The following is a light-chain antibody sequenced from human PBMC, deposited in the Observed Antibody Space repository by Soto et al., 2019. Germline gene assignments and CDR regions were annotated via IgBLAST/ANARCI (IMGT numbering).Light chain of an antibody. CDR3: QQLNSYPFA. CDR2: AAS. Sequence: DIQLTQSPSFLSASVGDRDTITCRASQGISSYLAWYQQKPGKAPNLMIYAASTLQSGVPSRFSGSTSGTEFTLTISSLQPEDFATYYCQQLNSYPFAFGPGTKVDIK. V-gene: IGKV1-9*01. CDR1: QGISSY. J-gene: IGKJ3*01.